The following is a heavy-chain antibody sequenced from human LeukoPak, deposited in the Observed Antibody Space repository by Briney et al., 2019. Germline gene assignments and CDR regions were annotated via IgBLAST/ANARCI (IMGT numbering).Heavy chain of an antibody. Sequence: GGSLRLSCAASGFTFSSYSMNWVRQAPGKGLEWVSAMNSGGETYYADSVRGRFIISRDKSRNTLYLQMNSLRVDDTAVYYCARGGSMVRGVLWGQGTLVTVSS. D-gene: IGHD3-10*01. CDR2: MNSGGET. CDR3: ARGGSMVRGVL. V-gene: IGHV3-53*01. J-gene: IGHJ4*02. CDR1: GFTFSSYS.